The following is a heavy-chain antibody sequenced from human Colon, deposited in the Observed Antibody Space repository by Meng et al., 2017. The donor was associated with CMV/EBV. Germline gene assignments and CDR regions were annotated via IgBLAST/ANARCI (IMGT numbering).Heavy chain of an antibody. D-gene: IGHD3-10*01. CDR3: AREEVGEKAMFDN. Sequence: DVELGGCGGGLGKRGESRGPSCPASRSTLSRHSMNWGSPAQGKGREWVSSMRRSSTYIYHLESVKGRFTISRDNAKNSLYLQMNRLRAEDTAVYYCAREEVGEKAMFDNWGQGTLVTVSS. CDR1: RSTLSRHS. V-gene: IGHV3-21*02. J-gene: IGHJ4*02. CDR2: MRRSSTYI.